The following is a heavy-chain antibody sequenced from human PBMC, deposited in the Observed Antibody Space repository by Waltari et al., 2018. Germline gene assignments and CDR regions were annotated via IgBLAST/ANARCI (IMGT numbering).Heavy chain of an antibody. CDR1: GRSIGSSSYY. CDR2: SYYGGST. J-gene: IGHJ3*02. D-gene: IGHD6-13*01. V-gene: IGHV4-39*01. Sequence: QLQLQESGPALVKPSELPSLTCTVSGRSIGSSSYYWGWIRQPPGKGLEWIGSSYYGGSTYYNPSLKSRVTISVDTSKNQFSRKLSSVTAADTAVYYCARPIAAAVARAFDIWGQGTMVTVSS. CDR3: ARPIAAAVARAFDI.